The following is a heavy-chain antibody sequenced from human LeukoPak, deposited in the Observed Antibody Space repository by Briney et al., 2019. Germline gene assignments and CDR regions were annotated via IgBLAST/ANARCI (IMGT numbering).Heavy chain of an antibody. V-gene: IGHV3-30*18. D-gene: IGHD6-19*01. CDR2: ISYDGSNK. Sequence: GRSLRLSCAASGFTFSSYGMHRVRQAPGKGLEWVAVISYDGSNKYYADSVKGRFTISRDNSKNTLYLQMNSLKAEDTAVYYCAKDFSSGWVRYGMDVWGQGTTVTVSS. CDR3: AKDFSSGWVRYGMDV. CDR1: GFTFSSYG. J-gene: IGHJ6*02.